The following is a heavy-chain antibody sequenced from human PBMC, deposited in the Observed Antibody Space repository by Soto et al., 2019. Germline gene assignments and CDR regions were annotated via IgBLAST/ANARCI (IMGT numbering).Heavy chain of an antibody. D-gene: IGHD6-13*01. CDR2: ISAYNGNT. J-gene: IGHJ5*02. V-gene: IGHV1-18*01. Sequence: ASVKVSCKASGYTFTSYGISWVRQAPGQGLEWMGWISAYNGNTSYAQKLQGRVTMTTDTSTSTAYMEVRSLRSDDTAVYDCARDMGIAADRGSNHWLDPWGQGTLVTVSS. CDR3: ARDMGIAADRGSNHWLDP. CDR1: GYTFTSYG.